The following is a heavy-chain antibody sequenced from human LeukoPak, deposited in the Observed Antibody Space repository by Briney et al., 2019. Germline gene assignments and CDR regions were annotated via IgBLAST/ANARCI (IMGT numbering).Heavy chain of an antibody. Sequence: GGSLRLSCTGSGFTFSSYSMNWVRQAPGKGLEWVAVISYDGSNKYYADSVKGRFTISRDNAKNSLYLQMNSLRAEDTAVYYCARENRLRYWGQGTLVTVSS. V-gene: IGHV3-30*03. CDR3: ARENRLRY. CDR1: GFTFSSYS. CDR2: ISYDGSNK. J-gene: IGHJ4*02. D-gene: IGHD1-14*01.